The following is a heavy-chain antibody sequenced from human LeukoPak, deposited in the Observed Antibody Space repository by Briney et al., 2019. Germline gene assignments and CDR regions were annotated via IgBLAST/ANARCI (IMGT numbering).Heavy chain of an antibody. Sequence: GSSVKVSCKASGGTFSSYTISWVRQAPGQGLEWMGRIIPILGIANYAQKFQGRVTITADKSTSTAYMELSSLRSEDTAVYYCARAIAYCGGDCYGGVGTFDYRGQETLVTVSS. CDR1: GGTFSSYT. D-gene: IGHD2-21*01. CDR2: IIPILGIA. V-gene: IGHV1-69*02. J-gene: IGHJ4*02. CDR3: ARAIAYCGGDCYGGVGTFDY.